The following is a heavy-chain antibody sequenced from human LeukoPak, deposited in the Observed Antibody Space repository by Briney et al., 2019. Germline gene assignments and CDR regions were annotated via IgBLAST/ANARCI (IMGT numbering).Heavy chain of an antibody. Sequence: KPSETLSLTCTVSGGSISSSSYYWGWIRQPPGKGPEWIGSIYYSGDTYYNPSLKSRVTISVDTSKNQFSLRLSSVIAADTAVYYCAGPVTLLRFPMDVWGKGTTVTVSS. V-gene: IGHV4-39*01. J-gene: IGHJ6*03. D-gene: IGHD5-12*01. CDR1: GGSISSSSYY. CDR3: AGPVTLLRFPMDV. CDR2: IYYSGDT.